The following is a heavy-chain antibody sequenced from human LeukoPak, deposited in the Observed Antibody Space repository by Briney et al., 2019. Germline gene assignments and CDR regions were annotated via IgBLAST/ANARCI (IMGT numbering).Heavy chain of an antibody. CDR3: AKDLRLRYRHEGGYYFDY. D-gene: IGHD4-17*01. Sequence: PGGSLRLSCAASGFTFSNFGMHWVRQAPGKGLEWVAFIRFDGTSEFYADSVKGRFTISRDNSKNTLYLQMNSLRAEDTAVYYCAKDLRLRYRHEGGYYFDYWGQGTLVTVSS. CDR1: GFTFSNFG. J-gene: IGHJ4*02. CDR2: IRFDGTSE. V-gene: IGHV3-30*02.